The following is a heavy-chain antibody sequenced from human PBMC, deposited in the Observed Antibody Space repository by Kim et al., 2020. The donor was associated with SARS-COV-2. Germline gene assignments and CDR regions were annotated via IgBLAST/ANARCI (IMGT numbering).Heavy chain of an antibody. D-gene: IGHD1-26*01. V-gene: IGHV3-23*03. CDR3: AKAPTRFDSGRYSFWYFDL. Sequence: GRFTIARDNSKNTLYLQMNSLRAEDTAVYYCAKAPTRFDSGRYSFWYFDLWGRGTLVTVSS. J-gene: IGHJ2*01.